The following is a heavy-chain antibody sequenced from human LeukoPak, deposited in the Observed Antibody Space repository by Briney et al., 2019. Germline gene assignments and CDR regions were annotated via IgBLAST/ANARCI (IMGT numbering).Heavy chain of an antibody. CDR2: ISSSSSTI. CDR3: ARGRYCSSTSCSDAFDI. CDR1: GFTFSSYS. V-gene: IGHV3-48*04. D-gene: IGHD2-2*01. Sequence: GGSLRLSCAASGFTFSSYSMNWVRQAPGKGLEWVSYISSSSSTIYYADSVKGRFTISRDNATNSLYLQMNSLRAEDTAVYYCARGRYCSSTSCSDAFDIWGQGTMVTVSS. J-gene: IGHJ3*02.